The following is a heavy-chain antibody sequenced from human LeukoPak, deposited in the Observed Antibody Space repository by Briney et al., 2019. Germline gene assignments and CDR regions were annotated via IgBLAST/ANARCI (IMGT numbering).Heavy chain of an antibody. V-gene: IGHV4-34*01. CDR1: GGSFSGYY. Sequence: SETLSLTCAVYGGSFSGYYWSWIRQPPGKGLEWIGEINHSGSTNYNPSLKSRVTISVDTSKNQFSLKLSSVTAADTAVYYCARGLKRGLRFLEWLSSFDYWDQGTLVTVSS. J-gene: IGHJ4*02. CDR3: ARGLKRGLRFLEWLSSFDY. D-gene: IGHD3-3*01. CDR2: INHSGST.